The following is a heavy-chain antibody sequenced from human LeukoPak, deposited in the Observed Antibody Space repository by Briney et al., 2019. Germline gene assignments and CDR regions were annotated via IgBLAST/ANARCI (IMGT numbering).Heavy chain of an antibody. Sequence: ASVKVSCKASGYTFTSYDINWVRQATGQGLEWMGWMNPNSGNTGYAQKFQGRVTMTRNTSISTAYMELSSLRSEDTAVYYCARILVVVPAARGYSFDYWGQGTLVTVSS. CDR3: ARILVVVPAARGYSFDY. CDR2: MNPNSGNT. J-gene: IGHJ4*02. V-gene: IGHV1-8*01. D-gene: IGHD2-2*01. CDR1: GYTFTSYD.